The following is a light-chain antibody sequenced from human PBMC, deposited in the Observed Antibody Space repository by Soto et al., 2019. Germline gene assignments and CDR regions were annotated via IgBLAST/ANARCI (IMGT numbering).Light chain of an antibody. Sequence: DIQMTQYPSTLSGSVGDRVTITWGASQTISSWLAWYQQKPGKAPKLLIYKASTLKSGVPSRLRGSGSGTELTITISSMKTDDFATYYCQQYNSFTITFGQGTRLEIK. J-gene: IGKJ5*01. CDR3: QQYNSFTIT. V-gene: IGKV1-5*03. CDR2: KAS. CDR1: QTISSW.